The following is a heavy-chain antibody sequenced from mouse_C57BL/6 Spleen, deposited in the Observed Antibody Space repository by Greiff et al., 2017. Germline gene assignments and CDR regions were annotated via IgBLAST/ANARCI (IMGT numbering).Heavy chain of an antibody. V-gene: IGHV1-54*01. J-gene: IGHJ2*01. Sequence: VQLQQSGAELVRPGTSVKVSCKASGYAFTNYLIEWVKQRPGQGLEWIGVINPGSGGTNYNEKFKGKATLTADKSSSTAYMQLSSLTSEDSAVYFCARNWDGYFDYWGQGTTLTVSS. CDR1: GYAFTNYL. D-gene: IGHD4-1*01. CDR3: ARNWDGYFDY. CDR2: INPGSGGT.